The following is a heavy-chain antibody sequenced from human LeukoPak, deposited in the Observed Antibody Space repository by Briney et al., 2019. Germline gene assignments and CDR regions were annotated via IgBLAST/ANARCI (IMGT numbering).Heavy chain of an antibody. CDR2: ISGNGRST. J-gene: IGHJ4*02. D-gene: IGHD2-8*02. CDR1: GFTFSSYA. CDR3: AKEYYVLLVYALGGSFDY. V-gene: IGHV3-23*01. Sequence: GGSLRLSCAASGFTFSSYAMGWVRQAPGKGLEWVSTISGNGRSTYYGDSVKGRFTISRDNSKNTLSLQMNSLRAEDTAVYYCAKEYYVLLVYALGGSFDYWGRGTLVTVSS.